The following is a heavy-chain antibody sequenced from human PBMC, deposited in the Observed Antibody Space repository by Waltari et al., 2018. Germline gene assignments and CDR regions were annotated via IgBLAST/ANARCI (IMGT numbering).Heavy chain of an antibody. CDR1: GFTFSSYS. V-gene: IGHV3-21*04. CDR3: ADLPRGCSSTSCQGGWFDP. J-gene: IGHJ5*02. CDR2: ISSSSSYI. Sequence: EVQLVESGGGLVKPGGSLRLSCAASGFTFSSYSMNWVRQAPGKGLEWVSSISSSSSYIYYADSVKGRFTISRDNAKNSLYRQMNSLRAEDTAGYYCADLPRGCSSTSCQGGWFDPWGQGTLVTVSS. D-gene: IGHD2-2*01.